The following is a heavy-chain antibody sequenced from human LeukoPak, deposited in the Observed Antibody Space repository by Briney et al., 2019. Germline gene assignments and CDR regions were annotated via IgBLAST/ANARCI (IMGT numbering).Heavy chain of an antibody. J-gene: IGHJ4*02. Sequence: GGSLRLSCAASGFTFSSYGMHWVRQAPGKGLEWVAVIWYDGSNKYYADSVKGRFTISRDNSKNTLYLQMNSLRAEDTAVYYCARDSSSSPRLDYWGQGTLVTVSS. D-gene: IGHD6-6*01. V-gene: IGHV3-33*01. CDR3: ARDSSSSPRLDY. CDR2: IWYDGSNK. CDR1: GFTFSSYG.